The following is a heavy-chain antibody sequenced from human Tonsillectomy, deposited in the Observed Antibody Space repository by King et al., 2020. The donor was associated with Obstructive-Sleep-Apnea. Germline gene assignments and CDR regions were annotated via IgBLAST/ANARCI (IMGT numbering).Heavy chain of an antibody. D-gene: IGHD1-7*01. CDR2: IYYSGST. J-gene: IGHJ5*02. V-gene: IGHV4-39*01. Sequence: QLQESGPGLVKPSETLSLTCTVSGGSFKTSTFLWGWIRRPPGKGLEWIGSIYYSGSTHYNPSLMSRVMISVDKWKDQLSLKLTSVTAADSAIYYCARLGVLDSSTWNYRFDPWGQGTLVTVSS. CDR3: ARLGVLDSSTWNYRFDP. CDR1: GGSFKTSTFL.